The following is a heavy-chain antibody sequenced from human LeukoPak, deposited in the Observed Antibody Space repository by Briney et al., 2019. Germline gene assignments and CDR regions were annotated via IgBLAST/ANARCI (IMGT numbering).Heavy chain of an antibody. J-gene: IGHJ6*03. D-gene: IGHD3-16*01. Sequence: PGGSLRLSCAASGFIFSNAWMSWVRQAPGKGLEWVGRIKSEGDGGTIDYAAPVKGRFTISRDDSKKTLYLQMNSLKIEDTAIYYCTTDFKEIISTVGGVMTYYYYYMGAWGKGTTVTIS. CDR1: GFIFSNAW. V-gene: IGHV3-15*01. CDR2: IKSEGDGGTI. CDR3: TTDFKEIISTVGGVMTYYYYYMGA.